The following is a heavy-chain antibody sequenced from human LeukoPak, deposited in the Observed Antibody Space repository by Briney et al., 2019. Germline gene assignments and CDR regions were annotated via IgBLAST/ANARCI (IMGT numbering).Heavy chain of an antibody. V-gene: IGHV3-30*03. CDR3: ARNGEYCSSTSCGDY. Sequence: GGSLRLSCAASGFTFSSYGMHWVRQAPGKGLEWVAVISYDGSNKYYADSVKGRFTISRDNSKNTLYLQMDSLRAEDTAVYYCARNGEYCSSTSCGDYWGQGTLVTVSS. CDR2: ISYDGSNK. J-gene: IGHJ4*02. D-gene: IGHD2-2*01. CDR1: GFTFSSYG.